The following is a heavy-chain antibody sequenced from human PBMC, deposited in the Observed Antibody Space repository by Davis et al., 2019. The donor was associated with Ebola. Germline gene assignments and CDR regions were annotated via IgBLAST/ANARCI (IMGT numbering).Heavy chain of an antibody. CDR3: ARAKFEVGQLLSLGWFDP. J-gene: IGHJ5*02. V-gene: IGHV3-30-3*01. CDR1: GFTFSSYA. D-gene: IGHD2-2*01. Sequence: PGGSLRLSCAASGFTFSSYAMHWVRQAPGKGLEWVAVISYDGSNKYYADSVKGRFTISRDNSKNTLYLQMNSLRAEDTAVYYCARAKFEVGQLLSLGWFDPWGQGTLVTVSS. CDR2: ISYDGSNK.